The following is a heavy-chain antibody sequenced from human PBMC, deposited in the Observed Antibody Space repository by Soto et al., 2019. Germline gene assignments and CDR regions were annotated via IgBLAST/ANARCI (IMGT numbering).Heavy chain of an antibody. D-gene: IGHD3-10*01. J-gene: IGHJ6*03. CDR2: IIPIFGTA. Sequence: SVKVSCKASGGTFSSYAISWVRQAPGQGLEWMGGIIPIFGTANYAQKFQGRVTITADESTSTAYMELSSLRSEDTAIYYSGSTNYNPSLKGRVTISVDTSKNQFSLKLSSVTAADTAVYYCARGRSGYCSGGSCYGYYYYYYMDVWGKGTTVTVSS. V-gene: IGHV1-69*13. CDR1: GGTFSSYA. CDR3: GSTNYNPSLKGRVTISVDTSKNQFSLKLSSVTAADTAVYYCARGRSGYCSGGSCYGYYYYYYMDV.